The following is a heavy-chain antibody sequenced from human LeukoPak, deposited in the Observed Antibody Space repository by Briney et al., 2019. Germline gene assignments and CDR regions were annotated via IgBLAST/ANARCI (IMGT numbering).Heavy chain of an antibody. D-gene: IGHD3-10*01. Sequence: KSSETLSLTYTVSGGSISSSSYYWGWIRQPPGNGLEWIGSIHYSGSTYYNPSLKSRVTISVDTSKNQFSLKLSSVTAADTAVYYCARRMILMVRGSYNNWGQGTLVTVFS. J-gene: IGHJ4*02. CDR1: GGSISSSSYY. CDR2: IHYSGST. V-gene: IGHV4-39*01. CDR3: ARRMILMVRGSYNN.